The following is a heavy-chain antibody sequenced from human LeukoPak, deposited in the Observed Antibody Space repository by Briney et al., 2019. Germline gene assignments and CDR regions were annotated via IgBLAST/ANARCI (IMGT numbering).Heavy chain of an antibody. CDR3: ARCDSSEGAFDI. CDR2: IIPILGIA. Sequence: GASVKVSCKASGGTFSSYAISWVRQAPGQGLEWMGRIIPILGIANYAQKFQGRVTITADKSTSTAYMELSSLRSEDTAVYYCARCDSSEGAFDIWGQGTMVTVSS. D-gene: IGHD3-22*01. J-gene: IGHJ3*02. V-gene: IGHV1-69*04. CDR1: GGTFSSYA.